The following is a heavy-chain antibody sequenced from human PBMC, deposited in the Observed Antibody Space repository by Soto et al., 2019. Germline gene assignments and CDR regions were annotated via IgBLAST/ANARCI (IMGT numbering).Heavy chain of an antibody. Sequence: QVQLQESGPGLMKPSQTLSLTCTVSGGSISSGGYYWSWIRQHPGKGLEWIGYIYYSGSTYYNPSLKSRVTISVDTSKNQFSLKLSSVTAADTAVYYCARDARAVRAATDAFDIWGQGTMVTVSS. D-gene: IGHD2-15*01. CDR2: IYYSGST. J-gene: IGHJ3*02. CDR3: ARDARAVRAATDAFDI. CDR1: GGSISSGGYY. V-gene: IGHV4-31*03.